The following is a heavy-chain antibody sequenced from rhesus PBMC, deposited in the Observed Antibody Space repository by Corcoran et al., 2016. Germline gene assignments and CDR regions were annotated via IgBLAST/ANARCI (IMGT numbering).Heavy chain of an antibody. V-gene: IGHV4-169*01. CDR3: ASSYYSGSYYFY. CDR2: IYGSGSST. CDR1: GGSISSSY. Sequence: QLQLQESGPGLVKPSETLSVTCAVSGGSISSSYWSWIRQAPGKGLERIGYIYGSGSSTNYTPSLKSRVTLSLDTSKNQLSLKLSSVTTADTAVYYCASSYYSGSYYFYWGQGVLVTVSS. J-gene: IGHJ4*01. D-gene: IGHD3-16*01.